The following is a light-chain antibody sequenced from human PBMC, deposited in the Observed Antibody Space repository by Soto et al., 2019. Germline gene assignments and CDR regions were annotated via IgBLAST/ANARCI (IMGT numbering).Light chain of an antibody. CDR1: QSVSSF. J-gene: IGKJ1*01. CDR2: DAS. CDR3: QQRSSWPRT. Sequence: EIVFTQSPATLSLSPGERATLSCRASQSVSSFLAWYQQKPGQAPRLLIYDASNRATGIPARFSGSGSGTDFTLTISSXEPEDFALYYCQQRSSWPRTFGQRTKVDIK. V-gene: IGKV3-11*01.